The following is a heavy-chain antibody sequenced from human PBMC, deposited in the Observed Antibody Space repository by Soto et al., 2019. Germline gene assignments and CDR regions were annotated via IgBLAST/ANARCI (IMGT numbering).Heavy chain of an antibody. J-gene: IGHJ1*01. V-gene: IGHV5-10-1*01. CDR2: IDPSDSYT. CDR3: ARPVVGAGGWVEEPV. D-gene: IGHD1-1*01. Sequence: EVQLVQSGAEVKKPGESLRISCKGSGYSFTSYWISWVRQMPGKGLEWMGRIDPSDSYTNYSPSFQGHVTISPVESISTAYLPWSSLKASDTAMYYCARPVVGAGGWVEEPVWGQGTLVTVSS. CDR1: GYSFTSYW.